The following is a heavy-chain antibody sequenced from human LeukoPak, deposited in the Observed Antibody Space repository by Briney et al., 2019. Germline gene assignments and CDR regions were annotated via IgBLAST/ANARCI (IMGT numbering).Heavy chain of an antibody. CDR1: GGSISDYY. CDR3: ARSLLGRSDY. CDR2: TYYSGSA. J-gene: IGHJ4*02. V-gene: IGHV4-59*01. D-gene: IGHD7-27*01. Sequence: PSETLSLTCAVSGGSISDYYWSWFRQPPGKGLEWIGYTYYSGSANYNPSLKSRVTISPDTSKNQFSLKLSSVTAADTAVYYCARSLLGRSDYWGRGTLVTVSS.